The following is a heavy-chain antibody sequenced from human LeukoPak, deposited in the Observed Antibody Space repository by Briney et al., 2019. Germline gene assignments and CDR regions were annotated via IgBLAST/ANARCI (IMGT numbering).Heavy chain of an antibody. Sequence: PSETLSLTCTVSGGSISSYYWSWIRQPPGKGLEWIGYIYYSGSTNYNPSLKSRVTMSVDTSKNQFSLKLSSVTAADTAVYYCARDGGTTVTGGYWFDPWGQGTLVTVSS. CDR3: ARDGGTTVTGGYWFDP. CDR1: GGSISSYY. CDR2: IYYSGST. J-gene: IGHJ5*02. D-gene: IGHD4-17*01. V-gene: IGHV4-59*12.